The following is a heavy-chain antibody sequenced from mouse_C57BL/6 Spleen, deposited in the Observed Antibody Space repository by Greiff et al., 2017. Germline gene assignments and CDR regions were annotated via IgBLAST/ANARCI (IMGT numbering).Heavy chain of an antibody. CDR1: GYTFTSYW. Sequence: QVQLQQPGAELVKPGASVKLSCKASGYTFTSYWMQWVKQRPGQGLEWIGEIDPSDSYTNYNQKFKGKATLTVDTSSSIAYMQLSSLTSEDSAVYYCARSWGAYYFDYWGQGTTLTVSS. CDR3: ARSWGAYYFDY. J-gene: IGHJ2*01. CDR2: IDPSDSYT. V-gene: IGHV1-50*01.